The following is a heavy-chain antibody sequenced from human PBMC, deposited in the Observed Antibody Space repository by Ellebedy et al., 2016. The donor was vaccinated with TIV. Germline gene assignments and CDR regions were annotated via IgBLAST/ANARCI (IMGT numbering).Heavy chain of an antibody. Sequence: GESLKISCAASGFTFSSYAMSWVRQAPGKGLEWVSSISGSGGSTYYADSVKGRFTISRDNSKNTLYLQMNSLRAEDTAVYYCASEMGTPISKYGMDVWGRGTTVTVSS. J-gene: IGHJ6*02. CDR2: ISGSGGST. CDR1: GFTFSSYA. D-gene: IGHD5-24*01. CDR3: ASEMGTPISKYGMDV. V-gene: IGHV3-23*01.